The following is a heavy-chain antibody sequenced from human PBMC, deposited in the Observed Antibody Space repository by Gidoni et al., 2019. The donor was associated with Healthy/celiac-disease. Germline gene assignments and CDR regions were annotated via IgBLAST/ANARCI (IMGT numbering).Heavy chain of an antibody. CDR3: ARDRRYYYFDY. V-gene: IGHV3-33*01. CDR2: IWYDGSNK. J-gene: IGHJ4*02. Sequence: QVQLVESGGGVVQPGRSLRLSCAASGFTFSSYGMHWVRQAPGKGLEWVAVIWYDGSNKYYADSVKGRFTISRDNSKNTLYLQMNSLRAEDTAVYYCARDRRYYYFDYWGQGTLVTVSS. CDR1: GFTFSSYG. D-gene: IGHD2-15*01.